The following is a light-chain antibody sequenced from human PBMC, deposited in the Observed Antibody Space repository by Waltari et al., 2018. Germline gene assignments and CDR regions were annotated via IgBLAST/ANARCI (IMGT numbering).Light chain of an antibody. CDR1: QSISSY. Sequence: DIQLPQSTSSLPAYVGHRVTITCRASQSISSYLNWNQHKPGKPPKLLIYAASNLQRGVPSRFSGSASGTEFTLTISSLQPEDLATYYCQQSDNLPRFAFGPGTKVDI. J-gene: IGKJ3*01. CDR3: QQSDNLPRFA. V-gene: IGKV1-39*01. CDR2: AAS.